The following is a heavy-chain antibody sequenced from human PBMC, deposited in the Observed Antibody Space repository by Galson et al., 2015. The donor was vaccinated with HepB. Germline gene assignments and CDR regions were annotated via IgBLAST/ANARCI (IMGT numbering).Heavy chain of an antibody. CDR3: ARGGGYYDDSGYHIDAFDI. J-gene: IGHJ3*02. CDR1: GYTFTSHD. CDR2: MNPRSGNI. Sequence: SVKVSCKASGYTFTSHDINWVRQAPGQGLEWMVWMNPRSGNIGYAREFKGRVTVTRNTSISTAYMELSSLSSGGTAVYYCARGGGYYDDSGYHIDAFDIWGQGTMVSVSS. D-gene: IGHD3-22*01. V-gene: IGHV1-8*01.